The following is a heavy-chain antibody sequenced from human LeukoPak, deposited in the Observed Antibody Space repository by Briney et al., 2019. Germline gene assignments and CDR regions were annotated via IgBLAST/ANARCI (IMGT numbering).Heavy chain of an antibody. D-gene: IGHD1-26*01. CDR2: ISSSSYYI. CDR1: GFTFSRYS. CDR3: VRVMYSKSYRWFDA. Sequence: PGGSLRLSCAASGFTFSRYSMDWVRQAPGKGLEWVASISSSSYYIYYVDSVKGRFTISRDNAKKSLHLQMNSLTVEDTALYYCVRVMYSKSYRWFDAWGQGTLVTVSS. J-gene: IGHJ5*02. V-gene: IGHV3-21*04.